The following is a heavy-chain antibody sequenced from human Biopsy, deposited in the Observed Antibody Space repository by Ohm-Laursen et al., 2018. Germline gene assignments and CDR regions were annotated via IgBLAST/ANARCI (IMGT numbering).Heavy chain of an antibody. J-gene: IGHJ4*02. D-gene: IGHD5-18*01. CDR3: ARGGIVSVHSYGRMGLFYFDS. V-gene: IGHV4-59*02. CDR2: IYYSVMT. Sequence: GTLSLTCTVSGDSVTKYYWSWIRQPPGKGLEWIGHIYYSVMTNYNPSLQSRVSISVDTSRNQVSLTLSSVTAADTAVYYCARGGIVSVHSYGRMGLFYFDSWGQGILVTVAS. CDR1: GDSVTKYY.